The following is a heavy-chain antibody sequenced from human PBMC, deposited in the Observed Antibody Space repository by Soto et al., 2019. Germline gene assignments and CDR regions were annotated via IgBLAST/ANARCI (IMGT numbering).Heavy chain of an antibody. CDR1: GYTFTTYY. CDR3: ARGRLLLQIWFDPLEH. D-gene: IGHD1-26*01. CDR2: INPNNGGT. J-gene: IGHJ4*02. V-gene: IGHV1-2*02. Sequence: ASVKVSCKASGYTFTTYYIHWVRQAPGQGLEWVGWINPNNGGTNSAQKFQGRVNMTRDTYTNTAYMELSSLRSDDTAIYFCARGRLLLQIWFDPLEHWGQGPQVTVSS.